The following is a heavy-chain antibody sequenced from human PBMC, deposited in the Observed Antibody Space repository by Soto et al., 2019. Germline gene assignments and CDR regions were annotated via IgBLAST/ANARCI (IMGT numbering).Heavy chain of an antibody. CDR2: IWYDGSNK. Sequence: PGGSLRLSCAASGFTFSSYGMHWVRQAPGEGLEWGAVIWYDGSNKYYADSVKGRFTISRDNSKNTLYLQMNSLRAEDTAVYYCARDGTVYSWLTTLDYWGQGTLVTVSS. V-gene: IGHV3-33*01. CDR1: GFTFSSYG. CDR3: ARDGTVYSWLTTLDY. D-gene: IGHD2-21*01. J-gene: IGHJ4*02.